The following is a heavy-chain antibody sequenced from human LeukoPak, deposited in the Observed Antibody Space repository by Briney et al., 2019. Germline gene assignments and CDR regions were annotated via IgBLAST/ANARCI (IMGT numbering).Heavy chain of an antibody. D-gene: IGHD6-19*01. V-gene: IGHV3-30*18. CDR2: VSYDGGYK. CDR3: AKGYSSGWAYPIDY. J-gene: IGHJ4*02. Sequence: GGSLRLSCAASGFTFSSYGIHWVRHAPGKGLEWVAVVSYDGGYKYYADSVKGRFNISRDNSKNTLYLQMNGVRAEDTSVYYCAKGYSSGWAYPIDYWGQGTLVTVSS. CDR1: GFTFSSYG.